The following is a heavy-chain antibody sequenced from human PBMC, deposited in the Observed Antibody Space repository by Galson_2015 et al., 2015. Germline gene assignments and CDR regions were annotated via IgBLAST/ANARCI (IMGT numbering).Heavy chain of an antibody. D-gene: IGHD3-22*01. V-gene: IGHV3-23*01. CDR3: AKGVGSDFYYANDY. J-gene: IGHJ4*02. CDR2: ITASGGSP. CDR1: GFTSGSYA. Sequence: SLRLPCAASGFTSGSYAMSWVRQDPGTGLEWVSLITASGGSPYYADSVKRRFTISRDNSKNTLYLRVNSLRAEDTAMYYCAKGVGSDFYYANDYWGQGTLVTVSS.